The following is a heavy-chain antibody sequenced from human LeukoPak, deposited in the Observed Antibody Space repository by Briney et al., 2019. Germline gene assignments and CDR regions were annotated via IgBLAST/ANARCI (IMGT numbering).Heavy chain of an antibody. Sequence: GGPLRLSCAASGFTFSSYWMHWVRHAPGKGLVWVSRINSDGSSTSYADSVKGRFTISRDNSKNTLYLQMNSLRPEDTAVYYCAKGYDSSGYYLDHWGQGTLVTVSS. CDR2: INSDGSST. CDR1: GFTFSSYW. CDR3: AKGYDSSGYYLDH. V-gene: IGHV3-74*01. D-gene: IGHD3-22*01. J-gene: IGHJ4*02.